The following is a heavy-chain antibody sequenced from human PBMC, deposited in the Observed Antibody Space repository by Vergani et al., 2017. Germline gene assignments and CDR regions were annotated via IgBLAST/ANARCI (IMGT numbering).Heavy chain of an antibody. CDR3: VRDSWRSDLRGVYWFDT. V-gene: IGHV4-39*02. Sequence: QVQLQESGPGLLKPSQTLSLTCTVSGVSIGSNSYYWGWIRQPPGKGLEWIGTIYYTGTTYYNEAHKSRLTISVDTSKNQFSLNLTSVTAADTAVYYCVRDSWRSDLRGVYWFDTWGQGTLVSVSS. D-gene: IGHD3-10*01. J-gene: IGHJ5*02. CDR2: IYYTGTT. CDR1: GVSIGSNSYY.